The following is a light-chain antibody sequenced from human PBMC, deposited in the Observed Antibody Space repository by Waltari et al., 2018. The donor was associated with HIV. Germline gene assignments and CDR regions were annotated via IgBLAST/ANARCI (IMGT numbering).Light chain of an antibody. Sequence: QSVLTQPPSASGTPGQRVTISCSGSRYNIGSNYVYWYQDLPGTAPKLPIYRNNQRPSGFPDRFSGSKSGTSASLAISGLRSEDEAAYYCATWDDSLSGSVLFGGGTKLTVL. CDR2: RNN. V-gene: IGLV1-47*01. J-gene: IGLJ2*01. CDR1: RYNIGSNY. CDR3: ATWDDSLSGSVL.